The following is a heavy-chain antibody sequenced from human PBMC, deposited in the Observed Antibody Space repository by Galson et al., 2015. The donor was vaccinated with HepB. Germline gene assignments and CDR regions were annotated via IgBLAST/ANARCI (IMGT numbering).Heavy chain of an antibody. J-gene: IGHJ4*02. V-gene: IGHV1-69*13. CDR1: GGTFSSYA. D-gene: IGHD5-18*01. Sequence: SVKVSCKASGGTFSSYAISWVRQAPGQGLEWMGGIIPIFGTANYAQKFQGRVTITADESTSTAYMELSSLRSEDTAVYYCARGVQGYSYGYTDYFDYWGQGTLVTVSS. CDR2: IIPIFGTA. CDR3: ARGVQGYSYGYTDYFDY.